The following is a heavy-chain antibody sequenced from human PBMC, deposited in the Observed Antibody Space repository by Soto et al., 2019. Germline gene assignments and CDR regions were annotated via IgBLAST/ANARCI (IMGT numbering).Heavy chain of an antibody. D-gene: IGHD3-9*01. V-gene: IGHV4-59*01. Sequence: SETLSLTCTVSGGSISIYSWSWIRQPPGKGLEWIGYIYYSGSTNYNPSLKSRVTISVDTSKNQFSLKLSSVTAAVTAVYYCARGNDILTGYLLGYWGQGTLVTVSS. J-gene: IGHJ4*02. CDR2: IYYSGST. CDR1: GGSISIYS. CDR3: ARGNDILTGYLLGY.